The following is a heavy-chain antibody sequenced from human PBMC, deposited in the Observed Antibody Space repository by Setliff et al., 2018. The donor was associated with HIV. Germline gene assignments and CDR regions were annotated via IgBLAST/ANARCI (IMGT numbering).Heavy chain of an antibody. D-gene: IGHD3-9*01. Sequence: KTSETLSLTCTVSGGSISSSSYYWGWIRQPPGKGLEWIGSIYYGGNTYYNPSLKSRVTITVDTSKNQFSLKLTSVTAADTAVYYCARHPRHYNILTGYRYYYMDVWGKGTTVTVSS. CDR2: IYYGGNT. V-gene: IGHV4-39*01. CDR1: GGSISSSSYY. J-gene: IGHJ6*03. CDR3: ARHPRHYNILTGYRYYYMDV.